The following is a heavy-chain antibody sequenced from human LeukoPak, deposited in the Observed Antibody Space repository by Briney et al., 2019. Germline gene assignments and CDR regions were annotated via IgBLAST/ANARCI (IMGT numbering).Heavy chain of an antibody. CDR2: LNGNGGSRT. CDR1: GFAFADYG. Sequence: GGSLRLSCAASGFAFADYGMSWVRHAPGKGLEWVSGLNGNGGSRTGYADSVKGRFTISRDNAKNSLYLQMNSLRAEDTALYYCARDGSGWYSDYWGQGTLVTVSS. CDR3: ARDGSGWYSDY. V-gene: IGHV3-20*04. D-gene: IGHD6-19*01. J-gene: IGHJ4*02.